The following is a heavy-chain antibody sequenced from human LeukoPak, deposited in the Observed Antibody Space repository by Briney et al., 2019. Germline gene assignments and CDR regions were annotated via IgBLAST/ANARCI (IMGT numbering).Heavy chain of an antibody. CDR2: INAGNGNT. D-gene: IGHD3-10*01. CDR1: GYTFTSYA. J-gene: IGHJ4*02. CDR3: ARVTYYYGSGRQDEFDY. V-gene: IGHV1-3*01. Sequence: ASVKVSCKASGYTFTSYAMHWVRQAPGQRLEWMGWINAGNGNTKYSQKFQGRVTITRDTSASTAYMELTSLTSDDTAIYFCARVTYYYGSGRQDEFDYWGQGTLVTVSS.